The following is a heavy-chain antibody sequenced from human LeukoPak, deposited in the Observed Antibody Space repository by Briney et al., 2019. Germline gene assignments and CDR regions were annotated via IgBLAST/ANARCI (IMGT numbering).Heavy chain of an antibody. CDR3: GTDWARGWVF. Sequence: PGGSLRLSCAASGFTFSSYWMTWIRQAPGKGLEWVANIKDDGRQKYYLESVKGPLTISKDNAKNSVFLQMSSLRPEDTAFYYWGTDWARGWVFWGQGTLVTVSS. J-gene: IGHJ4*02. D-gene: IGHD3-22*01. CDR1: GFTFSSYW. V-gene: IGHV3-7*01. CDR2: IKDDGRQK.